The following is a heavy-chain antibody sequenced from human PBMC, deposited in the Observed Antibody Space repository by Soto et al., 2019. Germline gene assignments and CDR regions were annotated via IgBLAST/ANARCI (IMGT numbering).Heavy chain of an antibody. CDR1: GGSISSDGYY. Sequence: QVQLQESGPRLVKPSQTLSLTCTVSGGSISSDGYYWSWIRQHPGKGLESIGYMYYTGSTYYNPSLKSRVTMSVDTAKNQFSLKLSSVTAADTAVYYCARQMPYNWYFDLWGRGTLVTVSS. D-gene: IGHD2-2*01. CDR3: ARQMPYNWYFDL. CDR2: MYYTGST. V-gene: IGHV4-31*03. J-gene: IGHJ2*01.